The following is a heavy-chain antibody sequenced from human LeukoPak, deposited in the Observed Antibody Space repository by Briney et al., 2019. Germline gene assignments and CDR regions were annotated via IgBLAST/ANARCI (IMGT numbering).Heavy chain of an antibody. CDR2: ISWNSGSI. D-gene: IGHD3-22*01. Sequence: GGSLRLSCAASGFTFSSYGMHWVRQAPGKGLEWVSGISWNSGSIGYADSVKGRFTISRDNAKNSLYLQMNSLRAEDTALYYCAKDRKGYYDSSGYYDYWGQGTLVTVSS. J-gene: IGHJ4*02. V-gene: IGHV3-9*01. CDR3: AKDRKGYYDSSGYYDY. CDR1: GFTFSSYG.